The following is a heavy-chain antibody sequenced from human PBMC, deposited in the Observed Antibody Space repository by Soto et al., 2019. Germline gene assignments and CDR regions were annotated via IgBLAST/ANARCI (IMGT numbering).Heavy chain of an antibody. V-gene: IGHV3-33*01. CDR2: IWYDGSNK. CDR1: GFTFSGYG. CDR3: ARDHGYYDSTGYFRLLYSFDY. D-gene: IGHD3-22*01. Sequence: QVQLVESGGGVVQPGRSLRLSCAASGFTFSGYGMHWVRQAPGKGLEWVAVIWYDGSNKYYADSVKGRFTISRDNSKNTLYLQMNSLRAEDTAVYYCARDHGYYDSTGYFRLLYSFDYWGQGTLVTVSS. J-gene: IGHJ4*02.